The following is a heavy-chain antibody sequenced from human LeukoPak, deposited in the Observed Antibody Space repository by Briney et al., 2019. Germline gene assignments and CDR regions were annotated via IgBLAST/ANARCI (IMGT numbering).Heavy chain of an antibody. D-gene: IGHD2-15*01. Sequence: PGGSLRLSCAASGFTFDDYAMHWVRQAPGKGLEWVSGISWNSGSIGYADSVKGRFTISRDNAKNSLYLQMNSLRAEDTALYYCAKSFIGYCSGGSCYSSFDYCGQGTPVTVSS. J-gene: IGHJ4*02. V-gene: IGHV3-9*01. CDR3: AKSFIGYCSGGSCYSSFDY. CDR2: ISWNSGSI. CDR1: GFTFDDYA.